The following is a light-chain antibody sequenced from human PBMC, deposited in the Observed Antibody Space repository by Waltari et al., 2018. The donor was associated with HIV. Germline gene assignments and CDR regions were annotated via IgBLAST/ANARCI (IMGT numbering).Light chain of an antibody. CDR2: DVK. J-gene: IGLJ1*01. Sequence: QSALTQPRSVSGSPGQSVTISCTGTSSDVGAYNYVSWYQQHPGKAPKLMIYDVKKRPSGVPERLSGSKSGNTASLNISGLQAEDESDYYCCSYAGIWGVFGTGTKVAVL. CDR1: SSDVGAYNY. V-gene: IGLV2-11*02. CDR3: CSYAGIWGV.